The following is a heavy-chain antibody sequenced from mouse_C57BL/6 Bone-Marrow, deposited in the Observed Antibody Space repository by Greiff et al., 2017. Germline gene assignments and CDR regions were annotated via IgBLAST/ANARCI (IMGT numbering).Heavy chain of an antibody. CDR3: TTLRITTVRDY. J-gene: IGHJ2*01. Sequence: EVQLQQSGAELVRPGASVKLSCTASGFNIKDDYMHWVKQRPEQGLEWIGWIDPENGDTEYASKFQGKATITADTSSNTAYLQLSSLTSEDTAVYYCTTLRITTVRDYWGQGTTLTVSS. CDR1: GFNIKDDY. V-gene: IGHV14-4*01. CDR2: IDPENGDT. D-gene: IGHD1-1*01.